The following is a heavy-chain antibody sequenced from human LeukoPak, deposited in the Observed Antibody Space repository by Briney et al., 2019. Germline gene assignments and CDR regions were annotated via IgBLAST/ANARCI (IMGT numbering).Heavy chain of an antibody. D-gene: IGHD6-6*01. CDR2: ISGDGSVT. CDR1: GFTLRNYW. J-gene: IGHJ4*01. Sequence: GGSLRLXCTASGFTLRNYWMHWVRQVPGKRLVWVSRISGDGSVTNYADSVQGRFTISRDNAKNTLYLQIDSLPSEDTAVYYCARYSSSTGGASYYLDYWGHGTLVTVSS. V-gene: IGHV3-74*01. CDR3: ARYSSSTGGASYYLDY.